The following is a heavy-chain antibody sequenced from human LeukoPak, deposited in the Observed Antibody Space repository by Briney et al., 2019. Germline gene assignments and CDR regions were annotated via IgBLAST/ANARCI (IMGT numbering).Heavy chain of an antibody. CDR2: ITPDGGST. J-gene: IGHJ1*01. D-gene: IGHD2/OR15-2a*01. CDR1: GFTFSSYW. CDR3: VRRGSMEYIQH. V-gene: IGHV3-74*01. Sequence: GGSLRLSCVVSGFTFSSYWMHWVRQAPGEGPVWVARITPDGGSTTYADSVKGRFTVSRDNAENMLYMQMNSLRAEDTAVYYCVRRGSMEYIQHWGQGTLVTVSS.